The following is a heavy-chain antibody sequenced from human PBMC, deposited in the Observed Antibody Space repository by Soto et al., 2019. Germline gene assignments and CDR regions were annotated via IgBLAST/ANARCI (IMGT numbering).Heavy chain of an antibody. J-gene: IGHJ3*02. CDR1: GYSFTSYW. V-gene: IGHV5-51*01. CDR2: IYPGDSYT. Sequence: GESLKISCKGSGYSFTSYWISWVRQMPGKGLEWMGSIYPGDSYTSYSPSFQGHVTFSADKSISTAYLQWSSLRASDTAMYYCAKHGDSSCYPDAFDIWGQGTMVTVSS. CDR3: AKHGDSSCYPDAFDI. D-gene: IGHD3-22*01.